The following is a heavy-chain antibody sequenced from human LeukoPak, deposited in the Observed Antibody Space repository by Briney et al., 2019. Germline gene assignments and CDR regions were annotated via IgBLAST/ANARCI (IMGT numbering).Heavy chain of an antibody. CDR2: INHSGST. J-gene: IGHJ3*02. Sequence: SETLSLTCAVYGGSFSGHYWSWIRQPPGKGLECIGEINHSGSTNYNPSLKSRVTISVETSKNQFSLKLSSVTAADTAVYYCAREVITSYYDYVWGSYRGQAFDIWGQGTMVTVSS. CDR3: AREVITSYYDYVWGSYRGQAFDI. D-gene: IGHD3-16*02. CDR1: GGSFSGHY. V-gene: IGHV4-34*01.